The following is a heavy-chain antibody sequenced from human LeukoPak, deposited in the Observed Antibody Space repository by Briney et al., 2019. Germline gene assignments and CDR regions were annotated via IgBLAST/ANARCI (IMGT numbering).Heavy chain of an antibody. J-gene: IGHJ3*02. CDR3: ASREYCSGGGCYDFAFDI. D-gene: IGHD2-15*01. CDR2: IYPGDSDT. Sequence: GESLKISCKGSGYSFTSYWIGWVRQMPGKGLEWMGIIYPGDSDTRYSPSFQGQVTLSADKSISTAYLQWSSLKASDTAMYYCASREYCSGGGCYDFAFDIWGQGTMVTVSS. V-gene: IGHV5-51*01. CDR1: GYSFTSYW.